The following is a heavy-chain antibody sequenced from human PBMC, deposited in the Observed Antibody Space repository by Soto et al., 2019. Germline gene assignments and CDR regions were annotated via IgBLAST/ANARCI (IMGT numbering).Heavy chain of an antibody. J-gene: IGHJ6*02. Sequence: ASVKVSCKASGYTFTGYYMHWVRQAPGQGLEWMGWINPNSGGTNYAQKFQGWVTMTRDTSISTAYMELSRLRSDDTAVYYCARDGGSTVTTGIYGMDVWGQGTTVTVSS. D-gene: IGHD4-4*01. CDR3: ARDGGSTVTTGIYGMDV. CDR2: INPNSGGT. CDR1: GYTFTGYY. V-gene: IGHV1-2*04.